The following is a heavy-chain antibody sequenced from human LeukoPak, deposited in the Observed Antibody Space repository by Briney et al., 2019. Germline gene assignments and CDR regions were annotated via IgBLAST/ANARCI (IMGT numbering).Heavy chain of an antibody. CDR2: ISNSGDNT. CDR1: GFTFSRYG. CDR3: AKAYSGTYFRTFDF. J-gene: IGHJ4*02. D-gene: IGHD1-26*01. Sequence: GGSPRLSCAASGFTFSRYGMSWVRQPPGKGLEWVSAISNSGDNTNYADSVKGRFTISRDNSKNTLFLQMNSLRAEDTAVYYCAKAYSGTYFRTFDFWGQGTLVPVSS. V-gene: IGHV3-23*01.